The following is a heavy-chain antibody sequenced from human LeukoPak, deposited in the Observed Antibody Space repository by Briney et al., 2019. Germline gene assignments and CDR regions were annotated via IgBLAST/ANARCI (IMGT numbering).Heavy chain of an antibody. CDR3: AREGYYGSGSYDY. J-gene: IGHJ4*02. D-gene: IGHD3-10*01. CDR1: GFTFSSYA. Sequence: QPGGSLRLSCSASGFTFSSYAMHWVRQAPGKGLEYVSAISSNGGSTYYADSVKGRFTISRDNSKNTLYLQMSSLRAEDTAVYYCAREGYYGSGSYDYWGQGTLVTVSS. V-gene: IGHV3-64D*06. CDR2: ISSNGGST.